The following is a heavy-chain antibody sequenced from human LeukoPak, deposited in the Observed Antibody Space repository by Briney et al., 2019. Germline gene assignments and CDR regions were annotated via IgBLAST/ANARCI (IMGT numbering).Heavy chain of an antibody. CDR1: GGSISSGDYY. J-gene: IGHJ4*02. CDR2: IYYSGSI. Sequence: SETLSLTCTVSGGSISSGDYYWSWIRQPPGKGLEWIGYIYYSGSIYFNPSLKSRVTISIDTPKNQFSLKLSSVTAADTAVYYCARDGTVYGGESYWGQGTLVTVSS. V-gene: IGHV4-30-4*01. D-gene: IGHD4-23*01. CDR3: ARDGTVYGGESY.